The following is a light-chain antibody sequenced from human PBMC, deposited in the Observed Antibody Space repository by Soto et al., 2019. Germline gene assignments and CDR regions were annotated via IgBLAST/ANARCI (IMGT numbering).Light chain of an antibody. CDR1: QSVSSSY. CDR2: GAS. CDR3: QQYGGSPRT. Sequence: EIVLTQSPATLSLSPGERATLSCRASQSVSSSYLGWYQQKPGQAPRLLMYGASSRATGIPDRFSGSGSGTDFTLTISGLEPEDFAVYYCQQYGGSPRTFGQGTKVDIK. V-gene: IGKV3-20*01. J-gene: IGKJ1*01.